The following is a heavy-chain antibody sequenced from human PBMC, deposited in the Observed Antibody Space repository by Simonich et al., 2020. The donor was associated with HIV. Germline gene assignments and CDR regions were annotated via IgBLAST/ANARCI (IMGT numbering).Heavy chain of an antibody. D-gene: IGHD4-17*01. CDR3: TSDYGDY. V-gene: IGHV3-15*01. Sequence: EVQLVESGGGLVKPGGSLRLSCAASGFTFSNTWMSWVRQAPGKGQEWVGRIKSKTDGGTTDYAAPVKGRFTISRDDSKDTLFLQMNSLKTEDTAVYYCTSDYGDYWGQGTLVTVSS. J-gene: IGHJ4*02. CDR1: GFTFSNTW. CDR2: IKSKTDGGTT.